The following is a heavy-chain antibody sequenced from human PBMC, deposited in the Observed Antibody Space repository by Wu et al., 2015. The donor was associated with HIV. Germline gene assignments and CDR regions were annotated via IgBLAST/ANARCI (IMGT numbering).Heavy chain of an antibody. Sequence: QVQLVQSGAEVKKPGAAVKVSCKASGYTFTGYYMHWVRQAPGQGLEWMGIINPSGGSTSYAQKFQGRVTMTRDTSTSTVYMELSSLRSEDTAVYYCARDSLDCSSTSCPFDYWGQGTLVTVSS. CDR1: GYTFTGYY. D-gene: IGHD2-2*01. CDR3: ARDSLDCSSTSCPFDY. V-gene: IGHV1-46*03. CDR2: INPSGGST. J-gene: IGHJ4*02.